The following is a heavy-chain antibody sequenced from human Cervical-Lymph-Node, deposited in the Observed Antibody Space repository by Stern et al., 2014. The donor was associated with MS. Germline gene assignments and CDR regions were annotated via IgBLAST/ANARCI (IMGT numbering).Heavy chain of an antibody. CDR2: ISWNSAII. Sequence: EVQLGESGGGLVQPGRSLRLSCASSGFIFADYAMHWVRQPPGKGLEWVSTISWNSAIIGYADSVKGRFTISRDNAKNSLYLQMDSLRAEDTAFYYCTKGGESTSDSWGQGTLVTVSS. CDR3: TKGGESTSDS. D-gene: IGHD4-17*01. V-gene: IGHV3-9*01. CDR1: GFIFADYA. J-gene: IGHJ4*02.